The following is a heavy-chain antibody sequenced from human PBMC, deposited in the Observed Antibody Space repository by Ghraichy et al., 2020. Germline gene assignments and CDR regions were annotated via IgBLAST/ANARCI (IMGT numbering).Heavy chain of an antibody. CDR3: ARLAHIAAAGTSWFDP. J-gene: IGHJ5*02. V-gene: IGHV3-48*02. Sequence: GGSLRLSCAASGFTFSTYSMNWVRQAPGKGLEWVSYISSSSSTIYYADSVKGRFTISRDNARNSLYLQMNSLRDEDTAVYYCARLAHIAAAGTSWFDPWGQGTLVTVSS. CDR2: ISSSSSTI. CDR1: GFTFSTYS. D-gene: IGHD6-13*01.